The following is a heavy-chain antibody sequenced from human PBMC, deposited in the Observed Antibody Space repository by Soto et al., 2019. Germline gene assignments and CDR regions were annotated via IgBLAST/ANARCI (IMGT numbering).Heavy chain of an antibody. Sequence: EVQLVESGGGLVQHGGSLRLSCAASGFTVSSNYMSWVRQAPGKGLEWVSVIYSGGSTYYADSVKGRFTISRDNSKNTLYLQMTSLRAEDTAVYYCARDGGGSLTFYYYYGMDVWGQGTTVTVSS. CDR2: IYSGGST. D-gene: IGHD2-15*01. J-gene: IGHJ6*02. CDR1: GFTVSSNY. V-gene: IGHV3-66*01. CDR3: ARDGGGSLTFYYYYGMDV.